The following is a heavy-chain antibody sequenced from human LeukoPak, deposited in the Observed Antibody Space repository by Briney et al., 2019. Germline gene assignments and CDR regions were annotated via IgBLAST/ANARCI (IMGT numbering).Heavy chain of an antibody. CDR1: GYSFTNYW. CDR3: ARRSDSSSYYSPFDY. D-gene: IGHD3-22*01. V-gene: IGHV5-51*01. Sequence: GESLQISCQGSGYSFTNYWIGWVRQMPGKGLEWMGIIYPGDSDTTYSPSFQGQVTISADKSISTAYLQWSSLKASDTAMYYCARRSDSSSYYSPFDYWGQGTLVTVSS. CDR2: IYPGDSDT. J-gene: IGHJ4*02.